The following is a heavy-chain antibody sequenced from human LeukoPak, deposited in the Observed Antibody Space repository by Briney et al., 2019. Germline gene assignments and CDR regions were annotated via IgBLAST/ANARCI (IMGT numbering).Heavy chain of an antibody. V-gene: IGHV3-53*01. J-gene: IGHJ4*02. D-gene: IGHD2/OR15-2a*01. CDR3: EGGLEYEGEY. CDR1: GFTVSSNY. CDR2: IYSGGST. Sequence: PGGSLRLSCAASGFTVSSNYMSWVRQAPGKGLEWVSVIYSGGSTYYSDSVEGRFTISRENSKKTLYLQMNSLRAEDKAVYYCEGGLEYEGEYWGQGTLVTVFS.